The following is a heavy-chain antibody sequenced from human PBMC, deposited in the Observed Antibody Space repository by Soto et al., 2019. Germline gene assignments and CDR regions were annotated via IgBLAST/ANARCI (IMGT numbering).Heavy chain of an antibody. CDR1: GYTFTGYY. CDR3: ARDSDTYYDILTGYVRRHFDY. CDR2: INPNSGGT. D-gene: IGHD3-9*01. J-gene: IGHJ4*02. Sequence: ASVKVSCKASGYTFTGYYMHWVRQAPGQGLEWMGWINPNSGGTNYAQKFQGWVTMTRDTSISTAYMELSRLRSDDTAVYYCARDSDTYYDILTGYVRRHFDYWGQGTLVTVSS. V-gene: IGHV1-2*04.